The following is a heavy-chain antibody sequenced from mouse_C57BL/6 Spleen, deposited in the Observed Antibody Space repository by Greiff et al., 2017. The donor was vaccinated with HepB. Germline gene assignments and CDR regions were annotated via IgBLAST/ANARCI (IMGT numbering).Heavy chain of an antibody. CDR3: ARGNYGNYGYAMDY. J-gene: IGHJ4*01. CDR2: INPNNGGT. D-gene: IGHD2-1*01. CDR1: GYTFTDYN. Sequence: VQLQQSGPELVKPGASVKIPCKASGYTFTDYNMDWVKQSHGKSLEWIGDINPNNGGTIYNQKFKGKATFTVDKSSSTAYMELRSLTSEDTAVYYCARGNYGNYGYAMDYWGQGTSVTVSS. V-gene: IGHV1-18*01.